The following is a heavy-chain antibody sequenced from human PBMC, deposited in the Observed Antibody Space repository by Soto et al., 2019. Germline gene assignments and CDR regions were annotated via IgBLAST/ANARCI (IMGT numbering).Heavy chain of an antibody. V-gene: IGHV1-69*01. D-gene: IGHD6-6*01. Sequence: QVQLVQSGAEVKKPGSSVKVSCKASGGTFSSYAISWVRQAPGQGLEWMGGIIPIFGTANYAQKFQGRVTITADESTSTAYMELSSLRSEDAAVYYCESSWGEYSSSYSDYWGQGTLVTVSS. CDR1: GGTFSSYA. J-gene: IGHJ4*02. CDR3: ESSWGEYSSSYSDY. CDR2: IIPIFGTA.